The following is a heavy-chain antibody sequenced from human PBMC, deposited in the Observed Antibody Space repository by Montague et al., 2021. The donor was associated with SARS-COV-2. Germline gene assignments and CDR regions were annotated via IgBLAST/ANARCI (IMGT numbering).Heavy chain of an antibody. V-gene: IGHV4-34*01. CDR1: DGSFSDYS. J-gene: IGHJ4*02. CDR3: ARGRQHINMVVVVVTGGEYYFDF. Sequence: SETLSLTCAVYDGSFSDYSWTWIRQPPGKGLEWIGEINHRGSTNYNPSLKSRVTISVDTSKNQFSLKMTSVTAADTAVYYCARGRQHINMVVVVVTGGEYYFDFWGQGTLFAVSS. CDR2: INHRGST. D-gene: IGHD3-22*01.